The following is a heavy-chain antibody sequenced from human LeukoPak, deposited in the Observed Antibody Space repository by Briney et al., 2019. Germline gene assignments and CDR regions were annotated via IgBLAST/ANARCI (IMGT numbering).Heavy chain of an antibody. V-gene: IGHV4-4*02. CDR2: MYLSGTT. Sequence: GSLRLSCAASGFTFSSYAMSWVRQPPGKGLEWIGEMYLSGTTHSNPSVKSRVTISIDKSKNQFFLNLSSVTAADTAVYYCAGLVGRYSSGLYYYYFDYWGQGTLVTVYS. J-gene: IGHJ4*02. CDR1: GFTFSSYAM. D-gene: IGHD3-22*01. CDR3: AGLVGRYSSGLYYYYFDY.